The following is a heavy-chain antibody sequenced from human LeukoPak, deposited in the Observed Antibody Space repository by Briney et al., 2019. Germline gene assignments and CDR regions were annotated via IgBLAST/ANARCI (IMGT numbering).Heavy chain of an antibody. V-gene: IGHV3-23*01. CDR2: IDNGGGST. J-gene: IGHJ4*02. CDR3: AKLAAVGTFFDY. CDR1: GFXFSNYA. D-gene: IGHD6-13*01. Sequence: GGSLRLSCAASGFXFSNYAISWVRQAPGKGLEWVSTIDNGGGSTYHADSVKGRLTVSRDNSKNTLYLQMNSLRAEDTAVYYCAKLAAVGTFFDYWGQGTLVTVSS.